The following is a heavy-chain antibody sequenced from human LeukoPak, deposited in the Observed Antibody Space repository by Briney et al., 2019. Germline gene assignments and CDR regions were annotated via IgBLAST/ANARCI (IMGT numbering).Heavy chain of an antibody. CDR2: ISAYNGNT. V-gene: IGHV1-18*01. CDR1: GYTFTNYG. D-gene: IGHD6-13*01. Sequence: ASVKVSCKASGYTFTNYGISWVRQAPGQGLEWMGWISAYNGNTNYAQNFQGRVTMTTDTSTSTAYMELSRLRSDDTAVYYCAREAAVPFPGWDYWGQGALVTVSS. J-gene: IGHJ4*02. CDR3: AREAAVPFPGWDY.